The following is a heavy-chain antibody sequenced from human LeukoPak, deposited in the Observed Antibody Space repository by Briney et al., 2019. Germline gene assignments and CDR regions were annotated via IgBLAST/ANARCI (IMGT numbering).Heavy chain of an antibody. CDR2: ISGSGGST. D-gene: IGHD6-19*01. J-gene: IGHJ3*02. Sequence: GGSLRLSCAASGLTFRSYAMSWVRQAPGKGLEWVPAISGSGGSTYYADSVKGRFTISRDNSKNTLYLQMNSLRAEDTAVYYCAKGDLQYSSGWRDVFYIWGQGTMVTVSS. V-gene: IGHV3-23*01. CDR1: GLTFRSYA. CDR3: AKGDLQYSSGWRDVFYI.